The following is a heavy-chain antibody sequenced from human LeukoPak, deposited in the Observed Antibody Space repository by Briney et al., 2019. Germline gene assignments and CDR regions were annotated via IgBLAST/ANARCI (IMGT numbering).Heavy chain of an antibody. V-gene: IGHV4-39*07. J-gene: IGHJ4*02. CDR1: GVSISSSGYY. D-gene: IGHD3-22*01. Sequence: PSETLSLTCNVSGVSISSSGYYWGWIRQPPGKGLEWIGSIYSSGSTYYNSSLKSRVTISIDTSKNQFSLKLSSVTAADTAVYYCARGYYDSSGYYYEKGSFDYWGQGTLVTVSS. CDR2: IYSSGST. CDR3: ARGYYDSSGYYYEKGSFDY.